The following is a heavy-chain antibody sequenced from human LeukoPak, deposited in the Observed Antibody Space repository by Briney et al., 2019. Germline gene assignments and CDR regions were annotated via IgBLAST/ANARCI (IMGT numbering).Heavy chain of an antibody. Sequence: QPGGSLRLSCAASGFTFDDYAMHWVRQVPGKGLEWVSSINWNSGNMGYVDSVKGRFTISRDNAKNSLYLQMNSLRAEDTALYYCVKEMAKGVFDYWGQGTLVTVSS. V-gene: IGHV3-9*01. J-gene: IGHJ4*02. D-gene: IGHD3-10*01. CDR3: VKEMAKGVFDY. CDR1: GFTFDDYA. CDR2: INWNSGNM.